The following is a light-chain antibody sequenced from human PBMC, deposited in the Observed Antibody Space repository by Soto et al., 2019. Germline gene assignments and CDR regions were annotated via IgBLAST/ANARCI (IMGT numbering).Light chain of an antibody. Sequence: QSVLTQPPSVSGAPGQRVTISCTGNNSNIGAGYDVHWYQQLPGAAPKLVIFGNRNRPSGVPERFSGSKSGTSAALAITGLQAEDEADYYCQAYDYRLTAFVFGGGTKLTVL. V-gene: IGLV1-40*01. CDR2: GNR. J-gene: IGLJ3*02. CDR3: QAYDYRLTAFV. CDR1: NSNIGAGYD.